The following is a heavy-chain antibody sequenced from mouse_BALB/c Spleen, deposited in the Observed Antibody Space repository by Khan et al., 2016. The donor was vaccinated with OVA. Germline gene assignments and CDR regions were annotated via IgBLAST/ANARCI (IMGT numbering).Heavy chain of an antibody. CDR2: ISYSGST. V-gene: IGHV3-2*02. Sequence: EVQLQESGPGLVKPSQSLSLTCTVTGYSITSGYGWNWTRQFPGNQLEWMGYISYSGSTNYNPSLKSRISITRDTSKNQFFLQLNSVTTEDTATYYCARTARIKYWGQGTTLTVSS. J-gene: IGHJ2*01. D-gene: IGHD1-2*01. CDR3: ARTARIKY. CDR1: GYSITSGYG.